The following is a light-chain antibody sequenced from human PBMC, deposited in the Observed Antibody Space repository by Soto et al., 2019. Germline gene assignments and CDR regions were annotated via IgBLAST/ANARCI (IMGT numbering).Light chain of an antibody. V-gene: IGLV2-14*01. J-gene: IGLJ3*02. Sequence: QSALTQPASVSGSPGQSITISCTGTSADIGGYNYVSWYQHHPDKAPKLVIFEVSDRPSGISSRFSGSRSGNTASLTISGLQSEDEADYFCTSYSVTTSWVFDGGTKLTVL. CDR3: TSYSVTTSWV. CDR1: SADIGGYNY. CDR2: EVS.